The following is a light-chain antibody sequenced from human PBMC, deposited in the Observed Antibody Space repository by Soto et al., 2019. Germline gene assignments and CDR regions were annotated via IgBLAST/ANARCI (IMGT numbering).Light chain of an antibody. CDR1: QSVSSY. V-gene: IGKV3-20*01. Sequence: EIVLTQSPATLSLSPGERATLSCRASQSVSSYLAWYQQKPGQAPRLLILGASSRATGIPDRFSGSGSGTDFTLTISRLEPEDFAVYYCHHYGGSSWTFGQGTKVDIK. CDR3: HHYGGSSWT. CDR2: GAS. J-gene: IGKJ1*01.